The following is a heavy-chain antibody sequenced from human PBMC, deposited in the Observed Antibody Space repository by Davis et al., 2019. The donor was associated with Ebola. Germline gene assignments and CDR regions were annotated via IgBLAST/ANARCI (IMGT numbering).Heavy chain of an antibody. CDR1: GFTFGDYA. CDR2: IRSKAYGGTT. D-gene: IGHD3-3*01. J-gene: IGHJ4*02. CDR3: TSYQNYDFWSGDY. Sequence: GESLKISCTASGFTFGDYAMSWFRQAPGKGLEWVGFIRSKAYGGTTEYAASVKGRFTISRDDSKSIAYLQMNSLKTEDTAVYYCTSYQNYDFWSGDYWGQGTLVTVSS. V-gene: IGHV3-49*03.